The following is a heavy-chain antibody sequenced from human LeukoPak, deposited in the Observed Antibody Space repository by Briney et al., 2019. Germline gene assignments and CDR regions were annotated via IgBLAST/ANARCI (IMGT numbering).Heavy chain of an antibody. CDR3: ATSYDMGWLIGY. J-gene: IGHJ4*02. CDR1: GFTSGDTW. D-gene: IGHD3/OR15-3a*01. CDR2: IKQDGSEK. Sequence: GGSLRLSCAAYGFTSGDTWMNWVRQVPGQGLEWVANIKQDGSEKFYVASVKGRFTISRDNGKSSLYLQMNSLRAEDTALYYCATSYDMGWLIGYWGQGTLVTVSS. V-gene: IGHV3-7*03.